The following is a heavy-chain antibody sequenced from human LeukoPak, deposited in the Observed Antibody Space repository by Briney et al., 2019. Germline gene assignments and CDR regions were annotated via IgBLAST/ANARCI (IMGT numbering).Heavy chain of an antibody. CDR3: AKYYYDSSGYDAFDI. Sequence: PGRSLRLSCAASGFTFSSYAMHWVRQAPGKGLEWVADISYDGSNKYFADSVKGRFTISRDNSKNTLYLQMNSLRAEDTAVYYCAKYYYDSSGYDAFDIWGQGTMVTVSS. D-gene: IGHD3-22*01. V-gene: IGHV3-30-3*02. CDR2: ISYDGSNK. CDR1: GFTFSSYA. J-gene: IGHJ3*02.